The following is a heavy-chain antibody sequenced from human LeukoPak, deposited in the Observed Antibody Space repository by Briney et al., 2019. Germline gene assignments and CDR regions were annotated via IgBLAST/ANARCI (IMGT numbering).Heavy chain of an antibody. D-gene: IGHD2-15*01. CDR3: ARASVENTLRIDDY. Sequence: ASVKVSCKASGYTFTYYYMHWVRQAPGQGLEWMGWINPYSGDTNYAQKFQGRVTMTRDTSITTAYMDLSGLKSDDTAVYYCARASVENTLRIDDYWGQGTLVTVSS. V-gene: IGHV1-2*02. CDR2: INPYSGDT. CDR1: GYTFTYYY. J-gene: IGHJ4*02.